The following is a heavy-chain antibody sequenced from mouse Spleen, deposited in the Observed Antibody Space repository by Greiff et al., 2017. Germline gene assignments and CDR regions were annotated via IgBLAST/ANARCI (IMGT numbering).Heavy chain of an antibody. D-gene: IGHD1-2*01. V-gene: IGHV1-82*01. J-gene: IGHJ3*01. CDR1: GYAFSSSW. Sequence: QVQLQQSGPELVKPGASVKISCKASGYAFSSSWMNWVKQRPGKGLEWIGRIYPGDGDTNYNGKFKGKATLTADKSSSTAYMQLSSLTSEDSAVYFCARSITTATPLAYWGQGTLVTVSA. CDR2: IYPGDGDT. CDR3: ARSITTATPLAY.